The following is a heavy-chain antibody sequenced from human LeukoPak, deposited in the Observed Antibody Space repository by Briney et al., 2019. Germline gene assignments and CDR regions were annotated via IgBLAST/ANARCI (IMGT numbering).Heavy chain of an antibody. CDR2: IKQDGSEK. CDR3: TRVGYIDEGIDY. V-gene: IGHV3-7*04. CDR1: GFTVSSYW. Sequence: GGSLRLSCAASGFTVSSYWLSWVRQAPRMGLEWVANIKQDGSEKYYVDSVKGRFTISRDNAKNSLYLQMNSLRAEDTAIYYCTRVGYIDEGIDYWGQGTLVTVSS. J-gene: IGHJ4*02. D-gene: IGHD5-24*01.